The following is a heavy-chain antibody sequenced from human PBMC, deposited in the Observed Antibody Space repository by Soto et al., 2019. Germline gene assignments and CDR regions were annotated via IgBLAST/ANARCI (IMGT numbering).Heavy chain of an antibody. V-gene: IGHV1-69*06. D-gene: IGHD5-18*01. CDR1: GGTFSRYA. Sequence: SVKVSCKASGGTFSRYATSWVRQATGQGLEWMGGIIPIFGTANYAQKFQGRVTITADKSTSTAYMELSSLRSEDTAVYYCARDEAVGYSYGYYYYYGMDVWGQGTTVTVSS. J-gene: IGHJ6*02. CDR2: IIPIFGTA. CDR3: ARDEAVGYSYGYYYYYGMDV.